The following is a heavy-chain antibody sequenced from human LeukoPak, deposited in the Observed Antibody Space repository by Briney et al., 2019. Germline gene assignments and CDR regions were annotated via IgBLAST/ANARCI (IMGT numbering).Heavy chain of an antibody. Sequence: GASVKVSCKASGGTFSSSAISWVRQAPGQGLEWMGRIIPVLGITNYAQRFQGRVTITADKSTSTADMELSSLRSEDTAVYYCARGGGRWLQLSAADYYGMDVWGRGTTVTVSS. CDR3: ARGGGRWLQLSAADYYGMDV. D-gene: IGHD5-24*01. J-gene: IGHJ6*02. CDR1: GGTFSSSA. V-gene: IGHV1-69*04. CDR2: IIPVLGIT.